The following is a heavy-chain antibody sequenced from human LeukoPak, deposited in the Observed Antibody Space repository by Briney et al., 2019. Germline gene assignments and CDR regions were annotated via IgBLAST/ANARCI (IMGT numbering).Heavy chain of an antibody. J-gene: IGHJ4*02. CDR1: GFTFSSYE. V-gene: IGHV3-48*03. CDR3: ARGRGGSH. CDR2: MSSSGSTM. Sequence: GGSLSLSCAASGFTFSSYEMNWVRQAPGKGLECISFMSSSGSTMYYADSVKGRFTISRDNAKKSLYLQMNSLRVEDTAVYYCARGRGGSHWGQGTLVTVSS. D-gene: IGHD1-26*01.